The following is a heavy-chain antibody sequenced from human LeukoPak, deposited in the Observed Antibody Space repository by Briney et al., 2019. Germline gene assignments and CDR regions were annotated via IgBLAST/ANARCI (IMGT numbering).Heavy chain of an antibody. V-gene: IGHV3-33*06. Sequence: PGGSLRLSCAESGFTFSSYGMHWVRQAPGKGLGWVAVIWYDGSNKYYADSVKGRFTISRDNSKNTLYLQMNSLRAEDTAVYYCAKDTYYYDSSGYWYFDLWGRGTLVTVSS. CDR1: GFTFSSYG. CDR2: IWYDGSNK. J-gene: IGHJ2*01. D-gene: IGHD3-22*01. CDR3: AKDTYYYDSSGYWYFDL.